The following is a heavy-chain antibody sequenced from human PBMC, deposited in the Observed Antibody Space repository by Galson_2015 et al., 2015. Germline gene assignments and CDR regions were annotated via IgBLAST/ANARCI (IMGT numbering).Heavy chain of an antibody. D-gene: IGHD3-22*01. V-gene: IGHV2-5*01. CDR3: AHSLYYYGSVLSEWGNWFDP. J-gene: IGHJ5*02. Sequence: EWLALIYWNDDKRYSPSLKSRLTITKDTSKNQVVLTMTNMDPVDTATYYCAHSLYYYGSVLSEWGNWFDPWGQGTLVTVPS. CDR2: IYWNDDK.